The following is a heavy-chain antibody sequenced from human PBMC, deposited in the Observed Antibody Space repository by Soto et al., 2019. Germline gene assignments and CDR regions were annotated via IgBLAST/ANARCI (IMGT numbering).Heavy chain of an antibody. D-gene: IGHD4-17*01. V-gene: IGHV1-69*12. CDR3: ARAGETTVTHYLDY. Sequence: QVQLVQSGAEVKKPGSSVKVSCKASGGTFSSYAISWVRQAPGQGLEWMGGIIPIFGTANYAQKFKGRVTITADESTSTAYMELSSLRSEDTAVYYCARAGETTVTHYLDYWGQGNLVTVSS. J-gene: IGHJ4*02. CDR1: GGTFSSYA. CDR2: IIPIFGTA.